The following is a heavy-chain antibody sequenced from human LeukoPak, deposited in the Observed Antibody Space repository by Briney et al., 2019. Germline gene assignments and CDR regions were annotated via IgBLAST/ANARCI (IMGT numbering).Heavy chain of an antibody. Sequence: GGSLRLSCAASGFTFSSYEMNWVRQAPGKGLEWVSYISSSGSTIYYADSVKGRFTISRDNAKNSLYLQMNSLRAEDTAVYYCARDRNYYDSSGLFTPSSVWFDYWGQGPLVTVSS. J-gene: IGHJ4*02. CDR3: ARDRNYYDSSGLFTPSSVWFDY. CDR1: GFTFSSYE. V-gene: IGHV3-48*03. CDR2: ISSSGSTI. D-gene: IGHD3-22*01.